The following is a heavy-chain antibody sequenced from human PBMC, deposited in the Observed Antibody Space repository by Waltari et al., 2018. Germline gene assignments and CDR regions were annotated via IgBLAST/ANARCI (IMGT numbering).Heavy chain of an antibody. V-gene: IGHV1-69-2*01. CDR3: ATDNFQVPAAWVY. D-gene: IGHD6-25*01. CDR1: GYTFTDYY. CDR2: FNPDDGET. J-gene: IGHJ4*02. Sequence: EVQLVQSGAEVKKPGATVKISCKASGYTFTDYYIQWVQQAPGKGLEWMGRFNPDDGETIYAEKFQGRVTIAADTSTDTVYMELSSLRSDDSAVYYCATDNFQVPAAWVYWGQGTPVTVSS.